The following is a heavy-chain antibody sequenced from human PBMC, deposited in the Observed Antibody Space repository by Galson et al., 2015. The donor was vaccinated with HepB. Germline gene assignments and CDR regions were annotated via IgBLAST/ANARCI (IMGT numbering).Heavy chain of an antibody. CDR1: GFTFRNYA. D-gene: IGHD2-2*01. CDR3: VRWDCGSTRCDYGMDV. V-gene: IGHV3-30*04. J-gene: IGHJ6*02. CDR2: ISFDENNK. Sequence: SLRLSCAASGFTFRNYAMHWVRQAPGKGLEWVAVISFDENNKYYADSVKGRLTISRDNTNNTLYLQMNSLRTEDTAVYYCVRWDCGSTRCDYGMDVWGQGTTVTVSS.